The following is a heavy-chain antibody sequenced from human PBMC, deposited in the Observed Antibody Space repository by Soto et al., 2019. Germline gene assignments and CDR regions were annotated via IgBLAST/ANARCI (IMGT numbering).Heavy chain of an antibody. D-gene: IGHD3-10*01. CDR3: ARDNYGPLDY. J-gene: IGHJ4*02. Sequence: QVQLVQSGAEVKKPGASVKVSCRPSGYTFTAYYIHWVRQAPGQGLEWVGWVDPNSGGTRDAQHLQCRVTMTRDTSTSTVYMELNWLRSDDTALYYCARDNYGPLDYWGQGTLVTVSS. CDR2: VDPNSGGT. CDR1: GYTFTAYY. V-gene: IGHV1-2*02.